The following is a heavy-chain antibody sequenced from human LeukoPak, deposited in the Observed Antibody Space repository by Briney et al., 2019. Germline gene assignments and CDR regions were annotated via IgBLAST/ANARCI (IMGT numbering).Heavy chain of an antibody. CDR3: ARDFVLRYFDWLTGDYFDY. V-gene: IGHV3-30*03. Sequence: GRSLRLSCAASGFTFSSYGMHWVRQAPGKGLEWVAVISYDGSNKYYADSVKGRFTISRDNAKNSLFLQMNSLRAEDTAVYYCARDFVLRYFDWLTGDYFDYWGQGTLVTVSS. J-gene: IGHJ4*02. D-gene: IGHD3-9*01. CDR1: GFTFSSYG. CDR2: ISYDGSNK.